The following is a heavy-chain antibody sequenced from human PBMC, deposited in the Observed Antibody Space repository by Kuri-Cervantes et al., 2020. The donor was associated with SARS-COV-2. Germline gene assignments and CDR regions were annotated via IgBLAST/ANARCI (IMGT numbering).Heavy chain of an antibody. V-gene: IGHV4-39*07. J-gene: IGHJ5*02. Sequence: SETLSLTCTVSGGSISSYYWGWIRQPPGKGLEWIGSIYYSGSTYYNPSLKSRGTISVDTSKNQFSLKLSSVTAADTAVYYCARAGWNSGYRKHDWFDPWGQGTLVTVSS. CDR3: ARAGWNSGYRKHDWFDP. CDR2: IYYSGST. CDR1: GGSISSYY. D-gene: IGHD5-12*01.